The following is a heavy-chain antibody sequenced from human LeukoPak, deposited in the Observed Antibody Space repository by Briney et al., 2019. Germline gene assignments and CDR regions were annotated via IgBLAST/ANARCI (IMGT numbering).Heavy chain of an antibody. CDR2: IYYSGST. Sequence: SETLSLTCTVSGGSISSHYWSWIRQPPGKGLEWIGYIYYSGSTNYNPSLKSRVTISVDTSKNQFSLKLTSVTAADTAVYYCAKHLTNAYYDMIWFDPWGQGTLVTVSS. CDR3: AKHLTNAYYDMIWFDP. V-gene: IGHV4-59*11. CDR1: GGSISSHY. D-gene: IGHD3-16*01. J-gene: IGHJ5*02.